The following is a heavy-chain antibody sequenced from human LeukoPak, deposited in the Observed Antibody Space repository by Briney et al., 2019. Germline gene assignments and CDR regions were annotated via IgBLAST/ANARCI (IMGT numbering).Heavy chain of an antibody. Sequence: ASVKVSCKASGYTFTGYYMHWVRQAPGQGLEWMGWINPNSGGTNYAQKFQGRVTMTRGTSISTAYMELSRLRSDGTAVYYCARSPITGTTFRYWGQGTLVTVSS. J-gene: IGHJ4*02. CDR2: INPNSGGT. CDR3: ARSPITGTTFRY. V-gene: IGHV1-2*02. D-gene: IGHD1-7*01. CDR1: GYTFTGYY.